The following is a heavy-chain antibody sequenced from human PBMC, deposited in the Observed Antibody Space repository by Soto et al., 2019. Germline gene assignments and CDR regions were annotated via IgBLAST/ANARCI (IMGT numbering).Heavy chain of an antibody. CDR1: GFTFSSYS. CDR2: ISSSSSYI. J-gene: IGHJ5*02. D-gene: IGHD6-13*01. Sequence: LRLSCAASGFTFSSYSMNWVRQAPGKGLEWVSSISSSSSYIYYADSVKGRFTISRDNAKNSLYLQMNSLRAEDTAAYYCARTQIAAAATGWFDPWGQGTLVTVSS. CDR3: ARTQIAAAATGWFDP. V-gene: IGHV3-21*01.